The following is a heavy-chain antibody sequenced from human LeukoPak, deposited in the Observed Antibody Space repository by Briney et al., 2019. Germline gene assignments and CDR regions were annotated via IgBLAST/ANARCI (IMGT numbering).Heavy chain of an antibody. CDR1: GFTFSSYI. CDR2: ISSSSSYT. J-gene: IGHJ6*02. D-gene: IGHD2-2*01. CDR3: ARDDCSSTSCYDGYYYYGMDV. V-gene: IGHV3-21*01. Sequence: PGGSLRLSCAASGFTFSSYIMNWVRQAPGKGLEWVSSISSSSSYTYYADSVKGRFTISRDNAKNSLYLQMNSLRAEDTAVYYCARDDCSSTSCYDGYYYYGMDVWGQGTTVTVSS.